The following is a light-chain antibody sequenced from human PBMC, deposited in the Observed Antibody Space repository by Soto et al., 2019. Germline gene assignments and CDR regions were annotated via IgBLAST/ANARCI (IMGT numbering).Light chain of an antibody. CDR3: QQYHNWPPQYT. V-gene: IGKV3-15*01. CDR1: QTIASN. CDR2: GES. J-gene: IGKJ2*01. Sequence: EIVMTQSPASLSVSPGDGATLSCRASQTIASNLAWYQQKPGQGPRLLIHGESTRAAGVPARFSGSGSGPDFALTILGMQSEDFAVYYCQQYHNWPPQYTFGQGTKLQIK.